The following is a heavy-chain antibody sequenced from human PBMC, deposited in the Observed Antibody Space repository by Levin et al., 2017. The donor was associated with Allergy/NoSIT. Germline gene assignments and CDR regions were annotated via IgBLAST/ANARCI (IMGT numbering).Heavy chain of an antibody. CDR1: GGSISSYY. Sequence: PGGSLRLSCTVSGGSISSYYWSWIRQPAGKGLEWIGRIYTSGSTNYNPSLKSRVTMSVDTSKNQFSLKLSSVTAADTAVYYCARDPQYSNYYDSSGYQYNWFDPWGQGTLVTVSS. CDR3: ARDPQYSNYYDSSGYQYNWFDP. V-gene: IGHV4-4*07. D-gene: IGHD3-22*01. J-gene: IGHJ5*02. CDR2: IYTSGST.